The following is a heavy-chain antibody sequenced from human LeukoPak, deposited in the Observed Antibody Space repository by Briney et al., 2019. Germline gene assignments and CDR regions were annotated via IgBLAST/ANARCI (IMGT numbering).Heavy chain of an antibody. D-gene: IGHD3-10*01. J-gene: IGHJ4*02. Sequence: GSLRLSFAPSGFTFISYGMHWVRQAPGKGLDRVAVIWYDGSNKYYADSVNGRFTISRNNPKNTPHLQINSQRAEDTAVYYGAGDRGAMGVYHEYLGQGNLVTVSS. CDR2: IWYDGSNK. CDR3: AGDRGAMGVYHEY. V-gene: IGHV3-33*01. CDR1: GFTFISYG.